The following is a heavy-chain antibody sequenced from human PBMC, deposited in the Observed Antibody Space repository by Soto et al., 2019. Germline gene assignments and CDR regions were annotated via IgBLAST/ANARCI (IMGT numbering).Heavy chain of an antibody. Sequence: QVQLQASGPGLVKPSETLSLTCTVSGGSISSANYYWSWIRQHPGKALEWIGHIYYSGRSYYKPSLESRVTISVDTSKNQFSLQLSSVTVADTAVYYCARDSGVAVGSTRYYYGMDVWGQGTTVTVSS. CDR2: IYYSGRS. CDR1: GGSISSANYY. V-gene: IGHV4-31*03. D-gene: IGHD2-15*01. J-gene: IGHJ6*02. CDR3: ARDSGVAVGSTRYYYGMDV.